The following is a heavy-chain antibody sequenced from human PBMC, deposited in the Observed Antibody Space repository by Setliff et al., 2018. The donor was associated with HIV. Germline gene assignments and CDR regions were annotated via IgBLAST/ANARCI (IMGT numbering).Heavy chain of an antibody. CDR2: IYYSGST. CDR3: ARSKKMGDYYYFYYYMDV. J-gene: IGHJ6*03. D-gene: IGHD3-16*01. V-gene: IGHV4-31*03. Sequence: SETLSLTCTVSGGSISSGGYYWSWIRQHTGKGLEWIGYIYYSGSTYYNPSLKSRVTISVDTSKNQFSLKLSSVTAADTAVYYCARSKKMGDYYYFYYYMDVCGKGTTVTVSS. CDR1: GGSISSGGYY.